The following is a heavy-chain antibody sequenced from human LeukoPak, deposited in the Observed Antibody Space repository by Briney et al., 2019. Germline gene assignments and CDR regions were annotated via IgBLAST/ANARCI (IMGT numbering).Heavy chain of an antibody. J-gene: IGHJ4*02. V-gene: IGHV3-30-3*01. Sequence: LLGGSLRLSCAASGFTFSSYAMHWVRQAPGKGLEWVAVISYDGSNKYYADSVKGRFTISRDNSKNTLYLQMNSLRAEDTAVYYCARGVGATNHFDYWGQGTLVTVSS. CDR2: ISYDGSNK. CDR3: ARGVGATNHFDY. CDR1: GFTFSSYA. D-gene: IGHD1-26*01.